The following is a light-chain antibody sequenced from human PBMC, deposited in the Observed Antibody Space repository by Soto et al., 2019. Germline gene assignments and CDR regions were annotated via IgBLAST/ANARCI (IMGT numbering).Light chain of an antibody. CDR1: SSDVGSYNL. CDR3: CSYAGNSTPWV. Sequence: QSVLTQPASVSGSPGQSITISCTGTSSDVGSYNLVSWYQQHPGKAPKLMIYEGSKRPSGVSNRFSGSKSGNTASLTISGLQAEDEADYYCCSYAGNSTPWVFGGGTKLTVL. J-gene: IGLJ3*02. V-gene: IGLV2-23*01. CDR2: EGS.